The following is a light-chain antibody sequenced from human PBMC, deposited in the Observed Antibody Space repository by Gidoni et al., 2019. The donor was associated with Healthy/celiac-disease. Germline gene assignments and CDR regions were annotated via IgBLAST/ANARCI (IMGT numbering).Light chain of an antibody. J-gene: IGLJ1*01. V-gene: IGLV2-14*01. CDR2: EVS. CDR3: SSYTSSSTYV. Sequence: QSALTQPASVSGSPGQSITISCTGTSSDVGGYNYVSWYQQHPGKAPKLMIYEVSNRPSGVPDRSSGSKSGNTASLTISGLQAEDEADYYCSSYTSSSTYVFGTGTKVTVL. CDR1: SSDVGGYNY.